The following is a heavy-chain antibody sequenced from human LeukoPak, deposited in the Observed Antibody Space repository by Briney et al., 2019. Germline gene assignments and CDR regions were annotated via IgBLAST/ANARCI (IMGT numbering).Heavy chain of an antibody. J-gene: IGHJ4*02. CDR1: GYSFPMYW. CDR2: IYPGDSET. V-gene: IGHV5-51*01. CDR3: ARDASYIDY. Sequence: GESLRISCKGSGYSFPMYWIAWVRQMPGKDLEWMGIIYPGDSETRYSPSFQGQVTISADKSITTAYLQWSSLKASDTAIYYCARDASYIDYWGQGTLVTVSS.